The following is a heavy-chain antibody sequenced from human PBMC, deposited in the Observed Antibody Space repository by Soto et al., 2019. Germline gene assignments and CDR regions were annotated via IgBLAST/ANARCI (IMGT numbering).Heavy chain of an antibody. CDR3: AKPKAGAAAGTFHLYYYYSGMDV. Sequence: TGGSLRLSCAASGFTFSSYSMNWVRQAPGKGLEWVSSISSSGSSTYYADSVKGRFTISRDNSKNTLYLQMNSLRAEDTAVYYCAKPKAGAAAGTFHLYYYYSGMDVWGQGTTVTVSS. J-gene: IGHJ6*02. CDR2: ISSSGSST. D-gene: IGHD6-13*01. CDR1: GFTFSSYS. V-gene: IGHV3-23*01.